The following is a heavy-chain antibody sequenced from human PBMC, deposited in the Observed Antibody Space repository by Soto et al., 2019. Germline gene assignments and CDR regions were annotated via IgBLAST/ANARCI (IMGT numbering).Heavy chain of an antibody. D-gene: IGHD5-12*01. Sequence: GASVKVSCKASGYTFTGYYMHCVRQAPGQGLEWMGWINPNSGGTNYAQKFQGWVTMTRDTSISTAYMELSRLRSDDTAVYYCARDAYNSGPGYWGQGTLVTVSS. CDR3: ARDAYNSGPGY. CDR1: GYTFTGYY. CDR2: INPNSGGT. V-gene: IGHV1-2*04. J-gene: IGHJ4*02.